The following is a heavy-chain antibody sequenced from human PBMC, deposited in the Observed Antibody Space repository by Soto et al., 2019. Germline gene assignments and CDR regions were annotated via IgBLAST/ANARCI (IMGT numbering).Heavy chain of an antibody. J-gene: IGHJ6*02. CDR1: GYTLTVFF. V-gene: IGHV1-24*01. Sequence: APVKLSCKVSGYTLTVFFMDCVSQAPGKGLEWMGGFDPEDGETIYAQKFQGRVTMTEDTSTDTAYMELSSLRSEDTAVYYFAALVRLDHYYYYYGMDVWGQGTTVTVSS. CDR2: FDPEDGET. CDR3: AALVRLDHYYYYYGMDV. D-gene: IGHD3-10*01.